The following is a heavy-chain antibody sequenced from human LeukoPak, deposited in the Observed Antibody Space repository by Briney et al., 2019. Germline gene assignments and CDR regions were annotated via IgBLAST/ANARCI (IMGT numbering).Heavy chain of an antibody. J-gene: IGHJ4*02. Sequence: SETLSLTCTVSGGSISSGDYYWGWIRQPPGKGLEWIGYIYYSGSTYYNPSLKSRVTISVDTSKNQFSLKLSSVTAADTAVYYCAREPGEGSWTLGSYYFDYWGQGTLVTVSS. D-gene: IGHD6-13*01. CDR2: IYYSGST. CDR1: GGSISSGDYY. CDR3: AREPGEGSWTLGSYYFDY. V-gene: IGHV4-30-4*01.